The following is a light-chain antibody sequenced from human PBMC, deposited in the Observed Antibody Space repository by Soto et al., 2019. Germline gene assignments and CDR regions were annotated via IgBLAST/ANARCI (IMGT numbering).Light chain of an antibody. CDR3: TSYTRSPLYV. J-gene: IGLJ1*01. Sequence: QSALTQPASVSGSPGQSITVSCTGTSSDIGGSNYVSWYQQHPGKAPRLIIYDVNNRPSGVSARFSGSKSGNTASLTISGLQAEDGADYYCTSYTRSPLYVFGTGTKLTVL. CDR2: DVN. V-gene: IGLV2-14*03. CDR1: SSDIGGSNY.